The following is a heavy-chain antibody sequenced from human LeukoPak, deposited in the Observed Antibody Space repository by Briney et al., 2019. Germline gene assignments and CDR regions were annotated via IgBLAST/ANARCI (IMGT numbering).Heavy chain of an antibody. Sequence: ASVKVSCKVSGYTLTELSMHWVRQAPGKGLEWMGGFDPEDGETIYAQKFQGRVTMTEDTSTDTAYMELSSLRSEDTAVYYCAIPPGLVVKVYFQHWGQGTLVTVSS. CDR1: GYTLTELS. D-gene: IGHD2-15*01. V-gene: IGHV1-24*01. J-gene: IGHJ1*01. CDR2: FDPEDGET. CDR3: AIPPGLVVKVYFQH.